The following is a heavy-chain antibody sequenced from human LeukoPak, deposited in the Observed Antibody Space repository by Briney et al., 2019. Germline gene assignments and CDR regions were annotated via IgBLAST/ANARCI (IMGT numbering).Heavy chain of an antibody. CDR1: GGAIISLH. Sequence: SETLSLTCCVSGGAIISLHWSCIPHPPAKRPEWIWRIYPTGNTPYNPPPKTRVTMSTDLSKKQFSLRLRSVTAADTAVYYCARLKFYDSTGYSPGYYMDVWGEGTAVTVSS. V-gene: IGHV4-4*07. CDR3: ARLKFYDSTGYSPGYYMDV. J-gene: IGHJ6*03. CDR2: IYPTGNT. D-gene: IGHD3-22*01.